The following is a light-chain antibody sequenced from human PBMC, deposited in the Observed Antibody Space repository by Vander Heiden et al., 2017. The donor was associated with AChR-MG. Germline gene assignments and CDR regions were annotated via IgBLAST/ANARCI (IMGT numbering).Light chain of an antibody. Sequence: EIVLTQSPVTLSVSPGEKATLSCRASQSVSVNLAWYQQKPGQAPRLLIYDASTRATGIPGRFSGSGAGTEFTLSISSLQSEDVADYYCQQNNNWPLTFGGGTRVEI. J-gene: IGKJ4*01. V-gene: IGKV3-15*01. CDR3: QQNNNWPLT. CDR1: QSVSVN. CDR2: DAS.